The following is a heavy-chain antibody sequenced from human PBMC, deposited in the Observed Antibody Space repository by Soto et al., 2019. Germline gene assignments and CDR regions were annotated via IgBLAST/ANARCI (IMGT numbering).Heavy chain of an antibody. CDR3: ARGGHVVVVTAAFDY. CDR1: GNTFTNYY. D-gene: IGHD2-21*02. Sequence: QVQLMQSGAEVKKPGASVKVSCKASGNTFTNYYIHWVRQAPGQGLEWMGTINPSGGHTTYAQKFLGRGTXTXAXSXXTLYMELTSLRSEDTAVYYCARGGHVVVVTAAFDYWGQGTLVTVSS. J-gene: IGHJ4*02. V-gene: IGHV1-46*01. CDR2: INPSGGHT.